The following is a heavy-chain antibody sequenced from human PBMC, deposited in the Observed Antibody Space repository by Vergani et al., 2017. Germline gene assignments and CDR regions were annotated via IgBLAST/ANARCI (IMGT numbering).Heavy chain of an antibody. CDR3: ARYSNYYYYMDV. V-gene: IGHV4-38-2*01. D-gene: IGHD4-11*01. J-gene: IGHJ6*03. Sequence: QVQLQESGPGLVKPSETLSLTCAVSGFSIDNGYYWDWIRQPPGKGLEWIGSIYRTGRTHFNPSLKSRVTISVDTSKNQFSLKLSSVTAADTAVYYCARYSNYYYYMDVWGKGTTVTVSS. CDR2: IYRTGRT. CDR1: GFSIDNGYY.